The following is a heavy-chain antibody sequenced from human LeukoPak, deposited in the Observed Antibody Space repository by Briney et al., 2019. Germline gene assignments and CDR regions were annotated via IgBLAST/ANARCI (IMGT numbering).Heavy chain of an antibody. CDR2: VIPIFGTA. D-gene: IGHD6-19*01. J-gene: IGHJ5*02. Sequence: SVKVSCKASGGTFSSYAISWVRQAPGQGLEWMGGVIPIFGTANYAQKFQGRVTITADESTSTAYMELSSLRSEDTAVYYCARAPSGWYEWFDPWGQGTLVTVSS. CDR1: GGTFSSYA. CDR3: ARAPSGWYEWFDP. V-gene: IGHV1-69*13.